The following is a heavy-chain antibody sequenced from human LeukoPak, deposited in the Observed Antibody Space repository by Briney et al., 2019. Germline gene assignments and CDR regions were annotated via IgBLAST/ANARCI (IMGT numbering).Heavy chain of an antibody. D-gene: IGHD6-13*01. Sequence: GGSLRLSCAASGFTFSDYEMNWVRQAPGKGLEWVATIKQDESEKYYVDSVKGRFTISRDNAKNSLYLQMNSLRAEDTAVYYCARPYSISWELDSWGQGTLVTVSS. CDR2: IKQDESEK. V-gene: IGHV3-7*01. CDR1: GFTFSDYE. CDR3: ARPYSISWELDS. J-gene: IGHJ5*01.